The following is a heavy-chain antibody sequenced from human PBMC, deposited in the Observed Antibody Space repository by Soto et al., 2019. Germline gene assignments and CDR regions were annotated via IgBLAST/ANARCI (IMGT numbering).Heavy chain of an antibody. J-gene: IGHJ6*02. CDR2: ISAYNGNT. CDR3: ARDTYGDYVDGMDV. V-gene: IGHV1-18*01. Sequence: ASVKVSCNASGYTFTSYGISWVRQAPGQGLEWMGWISAYNGNTNYAQKLQGRVTMTTDTSTSTAYMELRSLRSDDTAVYYCARDTYGDYVDGMDVWGQGTTVTVSS. D-gene: IGHD4-17*01. CDR1: GYTFTSYG.